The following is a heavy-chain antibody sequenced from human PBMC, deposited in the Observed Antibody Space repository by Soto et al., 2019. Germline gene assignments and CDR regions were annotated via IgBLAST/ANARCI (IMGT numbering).Heavy chain of an antibody. J-gene: IGHJ6*02. Sequence: GGSLRLSCAASGFTFSSYWMSWVRQALGKGLEWVANIKQDGSEKYYVDSVKGRFTISRDNAKNSLYLQMNSLRAEDTAVYYCAREGTTVTTYYYGMDVWGQGTTVTVSS. CDR1: GFTFSSYW. D-gene: IGHD4-4*01. CDR3: AREGTTVTTYYYGMDV. CDR2: IKQDGSEK. V-gene: IGHV3-7*03.